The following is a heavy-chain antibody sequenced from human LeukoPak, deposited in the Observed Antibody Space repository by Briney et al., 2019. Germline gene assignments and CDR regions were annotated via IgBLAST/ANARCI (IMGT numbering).Heavy chain of an antibody. D-gene: IGHD5/OR15-5a*01. CDR3: ARGDSVRDYYYMDV. J-gene: IGHJ6*03. CDR1: GYTFTGYY. Sequence: ASVRVSCKASGYTFTGYYMHWVRQAPGQGLEWMGWINPNSGGTNYAQKFQGRVTMTRDTSINTAYMDLSRLTSDDTAFYYCARGDSVRDYYYMDVWGKGTTVTVSS. V-gene: IGHV1-2*02. CDR2: INPNSGGT.